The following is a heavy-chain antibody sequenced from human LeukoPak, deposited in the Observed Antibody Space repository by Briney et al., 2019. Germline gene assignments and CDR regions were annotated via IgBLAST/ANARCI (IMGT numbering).Heavy chain of an antibody. D-gene: IGHD3-22*01. CDR1: GGSISSSSYY. J-gene: IGHJ3*02. CDR2: INHSGST. Sequence: KASETLSLTCTVSGGSISSSSYYWGWIRQPPGKGLEWIGEINHSGSTNYNPSLKSRVTISVDTSKNQFSLKLSSVTAADTAVYYCARGPDYYDRVGPIWGQGTMVTVSS. V-gene: IGHV4-39*07. CDR3: ARGPDYYDRVGPI.